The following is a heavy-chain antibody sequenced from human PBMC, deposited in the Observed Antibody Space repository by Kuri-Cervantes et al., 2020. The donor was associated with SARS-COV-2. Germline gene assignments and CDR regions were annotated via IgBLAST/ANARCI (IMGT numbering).Heavy chain of an antibody. J-gene: IGHJ4*02. CDR1: GFTFSSYA. CDR2: ISYDGSNK. V-gene: IGHV3-30-3*01. Sequence: GESLKISCTASGFTFSSYAMHLVRQAPGKGLEWVTVISYDGSNKYYADSVKGRFTISRDNSKNTLYLQMNSLRAEDTAVYYCAGELLLYFDYWGQGTLVTVSS. D-gene: IGHD3-10*01. CDR3: AGELLLYFDY.